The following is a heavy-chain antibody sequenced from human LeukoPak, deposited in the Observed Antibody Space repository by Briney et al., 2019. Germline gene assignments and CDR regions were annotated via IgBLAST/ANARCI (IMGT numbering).Heavy chain of an antibody. Sequence: PGGSLRLSCAASGFTFSSYAMSWVRQAPGMGLEWVSTISGSDGSTYYSDSVKGRFTISRDNSKNKLYLQINSLIAQDTAVYYCAKRLASALRYFQHWGQGTLVTVSS. CDR2: ISGSDGST. V-gene: IGHV3-23*01. J-gene: IGHJ1*01. CDR1: GFTFSSYA. D-gene: IGHD2-21*01. CDR3: AKRLASALRYFQH.